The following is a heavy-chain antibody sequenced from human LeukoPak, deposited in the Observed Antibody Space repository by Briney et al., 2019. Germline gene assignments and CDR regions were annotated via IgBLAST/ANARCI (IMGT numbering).Heavy chain of an antibody. CDR1: GFTFSSYA. D-gene: IGHD2-2*01. CDR2: ISYDGSNK. Sequence: PGRSLRLSCAASGFTFSSYAMHWVRQAPGKGLEWVAVISYDGSNKYYADSVKGRFTISRDNSKNTLYLQMNSLRAEDTAVYYCARETIVVPAAEGGYFDYWGQGTLVSVSP. J-gene: IGHJ4*02. V-gene: IGHV3-30*04. CDR3: ARETIVVPAAEGGYFDY.